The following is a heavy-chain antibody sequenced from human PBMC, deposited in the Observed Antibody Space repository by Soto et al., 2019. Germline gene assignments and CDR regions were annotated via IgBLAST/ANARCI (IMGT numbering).Heavy chain of an antibody. J-gene: IGHJ4*01. CDR3: ARDAPPEDY. Sequence: QVQLVQSGTEVKKPGASVKVSCKASGYTFTSYGISWVRQAAGQGLEWMGWIRAYNGNTKYAQKLQGRVTMTTDTSTSTAYIELRSLRSDDTPVYYCARDAPPEDYWGQGTLVTVSS. CDR1: GYTFTSYG. V-gene: IGHV1-18*01. CDR2: IRAYNGNT.